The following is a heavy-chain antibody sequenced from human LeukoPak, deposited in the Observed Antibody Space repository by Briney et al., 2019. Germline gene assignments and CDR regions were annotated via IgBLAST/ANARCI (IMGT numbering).Heavy chain of an antibody. Sequence: PSETLSLTCTVSGASISSYYWSWIRQLPGKGLEWIGYIYYSGSTKYNPSLKSRVTISVDTSKNQFSLKVSSVTAEDTAVYYCASGPYPAAGTDHQFDYWGQGTLVTVSS. CDR3: ASGPYPAAGTDHQFDY. J-gene: IGHJ4*02. CDR1: GASISSYY. V-gene: IGHV4-59*01. D-gene: IGHD6-13*01. CDR2: IYYSGST.